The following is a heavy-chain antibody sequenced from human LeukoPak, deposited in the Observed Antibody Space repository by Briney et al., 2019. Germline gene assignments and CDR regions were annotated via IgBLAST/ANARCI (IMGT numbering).Heavy chain of an antibody. CDR1: GFTFRSYA. Sequence: GGSLRLSCAASGFTFRSYAMSWVRQAPGKGLEWVSVISGSGGSTSYADSVKGRFTTSRDNSKNTLFLQWNSLTVEDTAVYYCARGVSGSPRYFFEYWGQGTLVTVSS. J-gene: IGHJ4*02. D-gene: IGHD1-26*01. CDR3: ARGVSGSPRYFFEY. CDR2: ISGSGGST. V-gene: IGHV3-23*01.